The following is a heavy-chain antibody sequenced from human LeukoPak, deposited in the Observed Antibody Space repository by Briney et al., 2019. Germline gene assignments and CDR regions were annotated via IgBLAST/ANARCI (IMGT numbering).Heavy chain of an antibody. CDR2: IIPILGIA. D-gene: IGHD4-23*01. CDR3: AREATVVTFLSEFDY. J-gene: IGHJ4*02. CDR1: GGTFSSYA. Sequence: ASVKVSCKASGGTFSSYAISWVRQAPGQGLEWMGRIIPILGIANYAQKFQGRVTITADKSTSTAHMELSSLRSEDTAVYYCAREATVVTFLSEFDYWGQGTLVTVSS. V-gene: IGHV1-69*04.